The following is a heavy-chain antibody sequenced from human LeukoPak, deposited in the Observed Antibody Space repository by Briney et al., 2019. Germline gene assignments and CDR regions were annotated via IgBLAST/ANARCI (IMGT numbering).Heavy chain of an antibody. J-gene: IGHJ4*02. CDR1: GGTFSSYA. D-gene: IGHD3-9*01. CDR3: AGGPFYDILTGYYQN. Sequence: SVKVSCKASGGTFSSYAISWVRQAPGQGLEWMGGIIPIFGTANYAQKFQGRVTITADESTSTAYMELSSLRSEDTAVYYCAGGPFYDILTGYYQNWGQGTLVTVSS. V-gene: IGHV1-69*13. CDR2: IIPIFGTA.